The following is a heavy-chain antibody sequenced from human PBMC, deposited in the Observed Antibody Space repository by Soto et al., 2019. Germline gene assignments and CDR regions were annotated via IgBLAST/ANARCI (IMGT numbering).Heavy chain of an antibody. V-gene: IGHV4-34*09. CDR1: GGSFSGYY. J-gene: IGHJ6*02. CDR2: IYYSGST. Sequence: LSLTCAVYGGSFSGYYWSWIRQPPGKGLEWIGYIYYSGSTYYNPSLKSRVTISVDTSKNQFSLKLSSVTAADTAVYYCARDERLWFGHPPIKYGMDVWGQGTTVTVSS. D-gene: IGHD3-10*01. CDR3: ARDERLWFGHPPIKYGMDV.